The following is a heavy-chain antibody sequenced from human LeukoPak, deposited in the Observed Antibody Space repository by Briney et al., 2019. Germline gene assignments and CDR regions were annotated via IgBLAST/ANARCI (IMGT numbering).Heavy chain of an antibody. D-gene: IGHD3-22*01. CDR2: ISGSGGGT. V-gene: IGHV3-23*01. J-gene: IGHJ4*02. CDR1: GFTFSSYA. Sequence: GGSLRLSCATSGFTFSSYAMSWVRQAPGKGLEWVSAISGSGGGTYYADSVKGRFTISRDNSKNTLYLQMNSLRAEDTAVYYCAKVTPYYYDSSGYFNYWGQGTLVTVSS. CDR3: AKVTPYYYDSSGYFNY.